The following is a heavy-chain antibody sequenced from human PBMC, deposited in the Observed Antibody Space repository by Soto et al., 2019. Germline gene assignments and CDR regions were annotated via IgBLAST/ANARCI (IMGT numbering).Heavy chain of an antibody. V-gene: IGHV4-34*01. Sequence: ASETLSLTCAVFGGSFSGYYWSWIRQPPGKGLEWIGEINHSGSTNYNPSLKSRVTISVDTSKNQFSLKASDTAVYYCATGRTRYSSSFKGRDAMDVWGQGTTVTVSS. CDR3: ATGRTRYSSSFKGRDAMDV. J-gene: IGHJ6*02. D-gene: IGHD2-15*01. CDR2: INHSGST. CDR1: GGSFSGYY.